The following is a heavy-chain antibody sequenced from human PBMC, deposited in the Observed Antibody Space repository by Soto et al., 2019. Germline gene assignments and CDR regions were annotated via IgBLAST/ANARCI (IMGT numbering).Heavy chain of an antibody. V-gene: IGHV3-33*01. Sequence: GGSLRLSCAASGFTFSSYGMHWVRQAPGKGLEWVAVIWYDGSNKYYADSVKGRFTISRDNSKNTLYLQMNSLRAEDTAVYYCARESRIAVAGTFYYYGMDVWGQGTTVTVSS. D-gene: IGHD6-19*01. J-gene: IGHJ6*02. CDR3: ARESRIAVAGTFYYYGMDV. CDR1: GFTFSSYG. CDR2: IWYDGSNK.